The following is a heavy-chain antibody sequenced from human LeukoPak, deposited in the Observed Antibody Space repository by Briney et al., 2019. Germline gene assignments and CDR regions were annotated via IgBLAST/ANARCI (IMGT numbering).Heavy chain of an antibody. CDR3: SALEWLSERVDY. D-gene: IGHD3-3*01. Sequence: PSQTLSLTCTVSGGSISSGSYYWSWIRQPAGKGLEWIGRIYTSGSTNYNPSLKSRVTISVDTSKNQFSLKLSSVTAADTAVYYCSALEWLSERVDYWGQETLVTVSS. CDR1: GGSISSGSYY. V-gene: IGHV4-61*02. CDR2: IYTSGST. J-gene: IGHJ4*02.